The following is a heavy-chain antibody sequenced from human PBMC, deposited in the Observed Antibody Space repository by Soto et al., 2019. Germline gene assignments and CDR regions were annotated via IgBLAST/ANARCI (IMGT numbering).Heavy chain of an antibody. CDR1: GFSVSDYA. CDR3: TKSTRVATVLRWRLDP. CDR2: LSGSETM. Sequence: GGSLRLSCAASGFSVSDYAIAWVRQAPGKGLEWVSSLSGSETMRQADSVKGRFTISRDNSKNTVYLQMNNLRVEDTALYYCTKSTRVATVLRWRLDPWGQGTLVTVSS. D-gene: IGHD5-12*01. V-gene: IGHV3-23*01. J-gene: IGHJ5*02.